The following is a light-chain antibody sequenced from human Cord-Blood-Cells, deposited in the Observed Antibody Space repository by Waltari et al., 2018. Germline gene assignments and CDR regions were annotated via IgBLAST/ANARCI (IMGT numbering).Light chain of an antibody. CDR2: GAS. J-gene: IGKJ1*01. CDR3: QQYNNWPPWT. V-gene: IGKV3-15*01. CDR1: QSVSSN. Sequence: IVLTQSPATLSVSPGARATLSCRASQSVSSNLAWYQQKPGQPPRLLIYGASTRATGIPARFSGSGSGTEFTLTISSMQSEGFAVYYCQQYNNWPPWTFGQGTKVEIK.